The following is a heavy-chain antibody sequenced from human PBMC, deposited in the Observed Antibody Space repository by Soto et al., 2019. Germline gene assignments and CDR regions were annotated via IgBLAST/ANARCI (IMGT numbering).Heavy chain of an antibody. Sequence: GQSQKISYKLSGDKVSIYWSWLVHQMPGKGLEWMGIIYPGDSDTRYSPSFQGQVTISADKSISTAYLQWSSLKASDTAMYYCARLDTAMVFPFDYWGQGTLV. D-gene: IGHD5-18*01. J-gene: IGHJ4*02. CDR2: IYPGDSDT. CDR1: GDKVSIYW. V-gene: IGHV5-51*07. CDR3: ARLDTAMVFPFDY.